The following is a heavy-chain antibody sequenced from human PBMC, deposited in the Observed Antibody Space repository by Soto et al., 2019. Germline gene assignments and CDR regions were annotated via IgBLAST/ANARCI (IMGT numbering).Heavy chain of an antibody. CDR3: ARWWSGSRQGFDP. J-gene: IGHJ5*02. V-gene: IGHV4-31*03. CDR1: GGSISSGDYY. CDR2: IYYSGST. Sequence: QVQLQESGPGLVNPSQTLSLTCTVSGGSISSGDYYWSWIRQHPGKGLEWIGYIYYSGSTYYNPSLKGRVTISVDTSKNQFSLKLSSVTAADTAVYYCARWWSGSRQGFDPWCQGTLVTVSS. D-gene: IGHD3-3*01.